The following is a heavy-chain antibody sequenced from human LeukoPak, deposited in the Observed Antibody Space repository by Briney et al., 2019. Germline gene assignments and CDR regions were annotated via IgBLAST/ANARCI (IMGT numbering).Heavy chain of an antibody. CDR3: ARRAGAYSHPYDY. V-gene: IGHV3-53*01. CDR2: IYSDNT. D-gene: IGHD4/OR15-4a*01. Sequence: PGGSLRLSCAASGFSFSDAWMSWVRQIPGKGLEWVSFIYSDNTHYSDSVKGRFTISRDNSKNTLYLQMNSLRAEDTAVYYCARRAGAYSHPYDYWGQGTLVTVSS. CDR1: GFSFSDAW. J-gene: IGHJ4*02.